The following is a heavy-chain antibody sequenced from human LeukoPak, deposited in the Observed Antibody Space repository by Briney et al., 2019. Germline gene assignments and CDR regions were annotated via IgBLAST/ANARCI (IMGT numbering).Heavy chain of an antibody. J-gene: IGHJ4*02. Sequence: PSETLSLTCAVYGGSFSGYYWGWIRQPPGKGLEWIGSIYHSGSTYYNPSLKSRVTISVDTSKNQFSLKLSSVTAADTAVYYCARAMIVVVTLDYWGQGTLVTVSS. D-gene: IGHD3-22*01. CDR1: GGSFSGYY. CDR3: ARAMIVVVTLDY. V-gene: IGHV4-38-2*01. CDR2: IYHSGST.